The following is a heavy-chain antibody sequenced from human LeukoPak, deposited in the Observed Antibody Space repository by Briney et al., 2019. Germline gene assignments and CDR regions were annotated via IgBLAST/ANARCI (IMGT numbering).Heavy chain of an antibody. CDR2: MNPNSGNT. CDR1: GYTFTSYD. CDR3: ARGVVVAATPGYNWFDP. V-gene: IGHV1-8*01. D-gene: IGHD2-15*01. Sequence: ASVKVSCKASGYTFTSYDINWVRQATGQGLEWMGWMNPNSGNTGYAQKFQGRVTMTRNTSISTAYMELSSLRSEDTAVYYCARGVVVAATPGYNWFDPWGQGTLVTVSS. J-gene: IGHJ5*02.